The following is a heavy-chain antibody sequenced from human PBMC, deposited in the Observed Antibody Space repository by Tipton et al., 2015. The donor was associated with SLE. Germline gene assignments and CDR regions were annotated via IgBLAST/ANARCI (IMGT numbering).Heavy chain of an antibody. CDR3: ARDSFWSGYYYYYYYMDV. CDR2: TSASGSSM. CDR1: GFTLSSYE. V-gene: IGHV3-48*03. J-gene: IGHJ6*03. Sequence: GSLRLSCVASGFTLSSYEMNWVRQAPGKGLEWISYTSASGSSMDYADSVKGRFTISRDNSKNTLYLQMNSLRAEDTAVYYCARDSFWSGYYYYYYYMDVWGKGTTVTVSS. D-gene: IGHD3-3*01.